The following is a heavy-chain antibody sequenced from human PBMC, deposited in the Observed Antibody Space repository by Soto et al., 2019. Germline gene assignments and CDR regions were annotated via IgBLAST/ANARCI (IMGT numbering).Heavy chain of an antibody. V-gene: IGHV4-61*01. CDR3: ARSTGWLTHSPAFDP. D-gene: IGHD6-19*01. CDR2: VYYNGNT. CDR1: SGSVNSDSHY. J-gene: IGHJ5*02. Sequence: SETLSLTCTVSSGSVNSDSHYWNWIRHPPGKGLERIGYVYYNGNTNYNPSLKSRLTISVDTSRNQFSLSLRSVTAADTAVYYCARSTGWLTHSPAFDPWGQGTLVTVSS.